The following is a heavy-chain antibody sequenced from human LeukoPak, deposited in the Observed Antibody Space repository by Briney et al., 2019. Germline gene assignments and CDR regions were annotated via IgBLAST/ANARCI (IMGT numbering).Heavy chain of an antibody. CDR3: ASRFEWLSSFDY. D-gene: IGHD3-3*01. V-gene: IGHV3-30*03. CDR2: ISHDGSSE. CDR1: VFTFSNYA. Sequence: PGRSLRLSCAASVFTFSNYAMHWVRQAPGKGLEWGALISHDGSSEYYGDSMKGRFTISRENSRNTFYLQMNSLRAEDTAVYYCASRFEWLSSFDYWGQGTLVTVSS. J-gene: IGHJ4*02.